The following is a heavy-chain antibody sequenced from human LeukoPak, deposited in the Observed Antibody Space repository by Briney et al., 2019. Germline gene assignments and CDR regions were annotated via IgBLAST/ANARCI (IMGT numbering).Heavy chain of an antibody. J-gene: IGHJ4*02. CDR3: GKTTTGYSSGRYPGWPVDY. D-gene: IGHD6-19*01. CDR1: GFTFNSYA. CDR2: IFGSGGSA. V-gene: IGHV3-23*01. Sequence: GGSLRLSCAASGFTFNSYAMYWVRQAPGKGLEWVSGIFGSGGSAHYADSVKGRFTISRDNSKNTVCLQMDSLRVEDTAVYYCGKTTTGYSSGRYPGWPVDYWGQGTLVTVSS.